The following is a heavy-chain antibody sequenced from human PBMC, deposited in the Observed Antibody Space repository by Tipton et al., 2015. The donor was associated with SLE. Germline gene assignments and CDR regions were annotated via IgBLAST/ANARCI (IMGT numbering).Heavy chain of an antibody. CDR2: IYYSEST. J-gene: IGHJ4*02. V-gene: IGHV4-59*08. CDR3: ARHWGGYADY. Sequence: TLSLTCTVSGGPISSHYWSWIRQPPGKGLEWIGYIYYSESTNYNPSLKSRVTISVDTSKNQFSLKLSSVTAADTAVYYCARHWGGYADYWGQGTLVTVSS. CDR1: GGPISSHY. D-gene: IGHD5-12*01.